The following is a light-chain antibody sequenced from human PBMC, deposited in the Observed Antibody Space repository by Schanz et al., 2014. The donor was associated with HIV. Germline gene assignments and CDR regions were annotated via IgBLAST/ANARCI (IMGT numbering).Light chain of an antibody. V-gene: IGLV2-14*03. Sequence: QSALTQPASVSGSPGQSITISCTGVSSDVGGHNYVSWYQQHPGRAPQLMIYDVTYRPSGVSDRFSGSKSGNTASLTISGLQAEDEADYYCSSYTVRNSWLFGGGTKLTVL. CDR1: SSDVGGHNY. J-gene: IGLJ3*02. CDR3: SSYTVRNSWL. CDR2: DVT.